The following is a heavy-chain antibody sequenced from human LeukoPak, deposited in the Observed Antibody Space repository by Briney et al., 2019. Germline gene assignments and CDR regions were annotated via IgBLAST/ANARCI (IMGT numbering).Heavy chain of an antibody. CDR1: GGSFSGYY. V-gene: IGHV4-34*01. CDR2: INHSGST. CDR3: ARPPYSSGPDYYYYYMDV. D-gene: IGHD6-19*01. J-gene: IGHJ6*03. Sequence: PSETLSLTCAVYGGSFSGYYWSWIRQPPGKGLEWIGEINHSGSTNYNPSLKSRVTISVDTSKNQFSLKLSSVTAADTAVYYCARPPYSSGPDYYYYYMDVWGKGTTVTVSS.